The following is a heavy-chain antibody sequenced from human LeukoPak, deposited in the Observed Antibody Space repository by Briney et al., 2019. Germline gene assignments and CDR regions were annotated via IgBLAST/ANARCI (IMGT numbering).Heavy chain of an antibody. V-gene: IGHV4-59*08. Sequence: SETLSLTCTVSGGSISSYYWSWIRQPPGKGLEWIGYVYYSGTTNYNPSLKSRVTISVDTSKNQFSLKLSSVAAADTAVYYCARSGGYDSGWSFQHWGQGTLVTVSS. D-gene: IGHD5-12*01. CDR2: VYYSGTT. CDR1: GGSISSYY. J-gene: IGHJ1*01. CDR3: ARSGGYDSGWSFQH.